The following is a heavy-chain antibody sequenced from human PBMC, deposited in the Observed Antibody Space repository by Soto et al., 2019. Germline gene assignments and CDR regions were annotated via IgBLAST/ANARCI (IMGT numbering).Heavy chain of an antibody. CDR3: ARVAVVTRGIDF. CDR2: IIGDGSGA. Sequence: EVQLVESGGGLVQPGGSLRLSCVASGFTFSDSWMHWVRQAPGKGLVWLSRIIGDGSGADYADYVKGRFTISRDNAKNTVYLQMISLRDEDWAVFYCARVAVVTRGIDFWGQGTLVTVIS. J-gene: IGHJ4*03. D-gene: IGHD2-15*01. CDR1: GFTFSDSW. V-gene: IGHV3-74*01.